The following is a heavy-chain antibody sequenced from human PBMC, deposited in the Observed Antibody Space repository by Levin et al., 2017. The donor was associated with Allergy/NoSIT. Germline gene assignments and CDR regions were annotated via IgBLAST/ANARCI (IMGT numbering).Heavy chain of an antibody. CDR1: GFTFGDYA. V-gene: IGHV3-49*03. CDR3: TRQDIVVVPAASN. D-gene: IGHD2-2*01. Sequence: GGSLRLSCTASGFTFGDYAMSWFRQAPGKGLEWVGFIRSKAYGGTTEYAASVKGRFTISRDDSKSIAYLQMNSLKTEDTAVYYCTRQDIVVVPAASNWGQGTLVTVSS. CDR2: IRSKAYGGTT. J-gene: IGHJ4*02.